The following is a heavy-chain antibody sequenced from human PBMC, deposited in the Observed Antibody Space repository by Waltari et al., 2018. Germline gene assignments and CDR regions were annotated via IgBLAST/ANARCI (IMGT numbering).Heavy chain of an antibody. CDR2: RSANSGDK. J-gene: IGHJ6*03. CDR1: GYTFTGYY. D-gene: IGHD3-3*01. V-gene: IGHV1-2*02. CDR3: ARGDFRLSYYYMDV. Sequence: QVQLVQSGAEVKKPGASVKVSCKASGYTFTGYYIHWVRQAPGQGLEWMVGRSANSGDKNYEQKFKGRVTRTRDTYTTTAYMELSRITSDDTAGFYCARGDFRLSYYYMDVWGKGTTVTVSS.